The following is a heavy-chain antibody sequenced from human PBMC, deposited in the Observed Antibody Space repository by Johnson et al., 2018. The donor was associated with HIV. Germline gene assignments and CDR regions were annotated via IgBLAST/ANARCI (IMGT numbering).Heavy chain of an antibody. D-gene: IGHD3-10*01. J-gene: IGHJ3*02. CDR2: ISYDGSNK. Sequence: QVQLVESGGGVVQTGRSLRLSCAASGFTFSSYAMHWVRQAPGKGLEWVAIISYDGSNKYYADSVKGRFTISRDNAKNTLYLQMNGLKTEDTAMYYCTTMSALWFGDIHVFGDGFDIWGQGTMVTVSS. CDR1: GFTFSSYA. CDR3: TTMSALWFGDIHVFGDGFDI. V-gene: IGHV3-30*04.